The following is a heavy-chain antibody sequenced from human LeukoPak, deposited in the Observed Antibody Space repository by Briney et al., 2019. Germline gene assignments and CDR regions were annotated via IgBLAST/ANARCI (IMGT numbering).Heavy chain of an antibody. CDR2: ISSSSSYI. CDR1: GFTFSSYS. D-gene: IGHD4-17*01. J-gene: IGHJ3*02. Sequence: PGGSLRLSCAASGFTFSSYSMNWVRQAPGKGLEWVSSISSSSSYIYYADSVKGRFTISRDNAKNSLYLQMNSLRAEDTAVYYCARERRTTVTTDAFDTWGQGTMVTVSS. CDR3: ARERRTTVTTDAFDT. V-gene: IGHV3-21*01.